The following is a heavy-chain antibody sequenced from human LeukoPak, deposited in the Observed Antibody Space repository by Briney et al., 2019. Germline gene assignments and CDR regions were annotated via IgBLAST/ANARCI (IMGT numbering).Heavy chain of an antibody. CDR1: GFTFSSYA. CDR3: ARDLLLGGNWFDP. J-gene: IGHJ5*02. CDR2: ISYDGSNK. D-gene: IGHD2-15*01. V-gene: IGHV3-30-3*01. Sequence: PGGSLRLSCSASGFTFSSYAMHWVRQAPGKGLEWVAVISYDGSNKYYADSVKGRFTISRDNSKNTLYLQMNSLRAEDTAVYYCARDLLLGGNWFDPWGQGTLVTVSS.